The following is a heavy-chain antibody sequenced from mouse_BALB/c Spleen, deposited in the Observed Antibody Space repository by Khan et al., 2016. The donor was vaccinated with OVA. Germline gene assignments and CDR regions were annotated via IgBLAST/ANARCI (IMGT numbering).Heavy chain of an antibody. J-gene: IGHJ3*01. CDR2: ISPGSGDT. D-gene: IGHD1-2*01. CDR3: ARRNYFGYTFAY. CDR1: GYTFTDYY. V-gene: IGHV1-77*01. Sequence: QVQLKESGAELARPGASVKLSCKASGYTFTDYYINWVKQRTGQGLEWIGEISPGSGDTYYNEKFKGKATLTADKSSNTAYLQLSSLTSVASAVYFCARRNYFGYTFAYWGRGTLVTVSA.